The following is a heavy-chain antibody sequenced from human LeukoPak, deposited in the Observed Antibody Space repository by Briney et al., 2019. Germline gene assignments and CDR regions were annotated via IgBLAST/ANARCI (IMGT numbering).Heavy chain of an antibody. CDR2: INPNSGGT. V-gene: IGHV1-2*02. CDR3: AREGVGDYGDYLNHDAFDI. J-gene: IGHJ3*02. Sequence: GASVKVSCKASGYTFTGYYMHWVRQAPGQGLEWMGWINPNSGGTNYAQKFQGRVTMTRDTSISTAYMKLSRLRSDDTAVYYCAREGVGDYGDYLNHDAFDIWGQGTMVTVSS. D-gene: IGHD4-17*01. CDR1: GYTFTGYY.